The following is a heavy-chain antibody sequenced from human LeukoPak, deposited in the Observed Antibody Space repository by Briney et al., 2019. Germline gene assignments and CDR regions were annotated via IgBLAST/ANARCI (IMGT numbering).Heavy chain of an antibody. Sequence: SVKVSCKASGGTFSSYAISWVRQAPGQGLEWMGGIIPIFGTANYAQKFQGRVTITADKSTRTAYMELSSLRSEDTAVYYCARGDKQLVFNRNKGGFDPWGQGTPVTVSS. CDR1: GGTFSSYA. CDR2: IIPIFGTA. V-gene: IGHV1-69*06. J-gene: IGHJ5*02. D-gene: IGHD6-13*01. CDR3: ARGDKQLVFNRNKGGFDP.